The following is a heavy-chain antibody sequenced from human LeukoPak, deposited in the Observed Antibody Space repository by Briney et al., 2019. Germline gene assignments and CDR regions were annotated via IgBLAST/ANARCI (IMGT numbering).Heavy chain of an antibody. CDR3: ARRGGDDYNRRFDS. D-gene: IGHD5-24*01. Sequence: SETLSLTCTVSGASIRSSTYYWGWIRQPPGKGLEWIGLVNYDGDTYYNPSLKHRVTLSVDPYKNQFSLKLTSVTAADTAVYYCARRGGDDYNRRFDSWGQGTLVTVSS. CDR1: GASIRSSTYY. CDR2: VNYDGDT. V-gene: IGHV4-39*01. J-gene: IGHJ4*02.